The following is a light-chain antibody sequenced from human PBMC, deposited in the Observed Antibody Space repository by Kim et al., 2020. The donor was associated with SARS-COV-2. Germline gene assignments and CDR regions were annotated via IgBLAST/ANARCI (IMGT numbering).Light chain of an antibody. CDR3: QAWDSRTPL. CDR2: EDT. V-gene: IGLV3-1*01. J-gene: IGLJ2*01. CDR1: KLGNKF. Sequence: SYELTQPPSVSVSPGQTASITCSGDKLGNKFGSWYQKRSGQSPVVVIYEDTKRPSGIPERFSGSKSGNTATLTISGTQAIDEADYYCQAWDSRTPLFGGVTQLTVL.